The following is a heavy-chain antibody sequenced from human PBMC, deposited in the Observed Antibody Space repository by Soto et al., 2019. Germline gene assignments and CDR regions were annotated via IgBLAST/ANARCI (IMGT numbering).Heavy chain of an antibody. CDR3: ARDQIAGAGTALYYYYGMDV. J-gene: IGHJ6*02. Sequence: EVQLVESGGGLVQPGGSLRLSCAASGFTFSSYWMSWVRQAPGKGLEWVANIKQDGSEKYYVDSVKGRFTISRDNAKNSMYLKMNGLRAEDTAVYYCARDQIAGAGTALYYYYGMDVWGQGTTVTVSS. CDR2: IKQDGSEK. D-gene: IGHD6-19*01. CDR1: GFTFSSYW. V-gene: IGHV3-7*04.